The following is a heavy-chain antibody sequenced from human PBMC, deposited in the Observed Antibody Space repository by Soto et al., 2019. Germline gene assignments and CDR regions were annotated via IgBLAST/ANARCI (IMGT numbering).Heavy chain of an antibody. V-gene: IGHV4-59*01. Sequence: PSETLSLACSFSVASISSYYWSWIRQPPGKGLEWIGYVYYSGTTTYNPSLQSRVSMSLDTTNSQFSLRLSSVTAADTAVYYCARERGNWNNAFDIWGQGTIVTVSS. CDR3: ARERGNWNNAFDI. D-gene: IGHD1-1*01. J-gene: IGHJ3*02. CDR2: VYYSGTT. CDR1: VASISSYY.